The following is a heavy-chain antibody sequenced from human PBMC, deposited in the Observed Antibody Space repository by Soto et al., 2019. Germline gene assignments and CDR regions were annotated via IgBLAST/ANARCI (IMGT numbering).Heavy chain of an antibody. CDR1: GYSFTSYW. J-gene: IGHJ3*02. Sequence: GESLKISCEGSGYSFTSYWIGWVRQMTGKGLEWMGIIYPGDSDTRYSPSFQGQVTISADKSISTAYLQWCSLKASDIAMYYCARRFCRGDCYFAFDIWGQGTMVPVS. CDR3: ARRFCRGDCYFAFDI. D-gene: IGHD2-21*02. V-gene: IGHV5-51*01. CDR2: IYPGDSDT.